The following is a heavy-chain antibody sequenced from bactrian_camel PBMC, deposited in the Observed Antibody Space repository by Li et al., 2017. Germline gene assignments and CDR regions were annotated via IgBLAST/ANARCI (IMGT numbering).Heavy chain of an antibody. CDR2: IATGSGNT. CDR1: GNTFRRYC. J-gene: IGHJ4*01. D-gene: IGHD6*01. CDR3: TKDGFGWFSDY. V-gene: IGHV3S1*01. Sequence: HVQLVESGGGSVQAGGSLRLSCQTSGNTFRRYCMNWFRQAPGKEREGVARIATGSGNTYYADSVKGRFTISQDNAKSTLYLQLNSLKTEDTAMYYCTKDGFGWFSDYWGQGTQVTVS.